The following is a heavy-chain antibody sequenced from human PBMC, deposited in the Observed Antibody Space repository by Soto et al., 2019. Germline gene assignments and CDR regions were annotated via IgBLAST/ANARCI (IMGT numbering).Heavy chain of an antibody. CDR2: INSDGTTI. CDR1: GFTFSSRW. CDR3: ARGTQTTVTTRLFDC. V-gene: IGHV3-74*01. D-gene: IGHD4-17*01. Sequence: EVQLVESGGGLVQTGGSLRLSCAASGFTFSSRWMHWVRQAPGKGLVWVSRINSDGTTITYADSVKGRFTISRDNAKNTRYLQMNSLRAEDTAVYYCARGTQTTVTTRLFDCWGQGTLVTVSS. J-gene: IGHJ4*02.